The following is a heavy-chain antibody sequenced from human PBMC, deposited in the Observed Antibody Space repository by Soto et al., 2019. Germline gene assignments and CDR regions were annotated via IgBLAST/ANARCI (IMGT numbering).Heavy chain of an antibody. CDR1: GFSVSGWY. CDR3: ARDGDARWLDS. J-gene: IGHJ5*01. CDR2: LKDRSQNYAT. V-gene: IGHV3-72*01. Sequence: EVQLVESGGDLVQPGGSARLSCAASGFSVSGWYMDWVRQAPGKGLEWVARLKDRSQNYATEYAASVKGRFTVSRHPSQNSIFLQMNSLKIEDTAVYYCARDGDARWLDSWGQGTLVTV. D-gene: IGHD3-3*01.